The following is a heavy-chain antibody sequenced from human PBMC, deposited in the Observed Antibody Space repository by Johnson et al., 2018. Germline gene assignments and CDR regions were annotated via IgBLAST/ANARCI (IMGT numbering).Heavy chain of an antibody. V-gene: IGHV3-33*06. CDR2: IWFDGTKN. J-gene: IGHJ4*02. CDR1: GFTYTNYA. Sequence: VQLVESGGGVVQPGRSLRLSCVASGFTYTNYAMQWVRQAPGKGLEWVTGIWFDGTKNDYADSVKGRLTISRDNSKNTRYLQMNSLRAEEKAVYYGAKGTRVYGDTSFAYWGQGTLVTVSS. D-gene: IGHD4-17*01. CDR3: AKGTRVYGDTSFAY.